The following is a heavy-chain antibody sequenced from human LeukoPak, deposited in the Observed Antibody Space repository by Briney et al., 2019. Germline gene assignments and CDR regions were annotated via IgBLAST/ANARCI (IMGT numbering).Heavy chain of an antibody. V-gene: IGHV3-23*01. Sequence: PGGSLRLSCAASGFTFSSYTMSWVRQAPGKGLEWVSTITTSDGNTYYADSVKGRFTVSRDNSKNTLFLQMNSLRAEDTAVYYCAKDLSQILWFGELSYYYYGMDVWGQGTTVTVSS. D-gene: IGHD3-10*01. CDR3: AKDLSQILWFGELSYYYYGMDV. CDR2: ITTSDGNT. J-gene: IGHJ6*02. CDR1: GFTFSSYT.